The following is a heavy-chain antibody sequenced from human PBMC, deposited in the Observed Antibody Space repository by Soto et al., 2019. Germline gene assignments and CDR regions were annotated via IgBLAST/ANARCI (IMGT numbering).Heavy chain of an antibody. J-gene: IGHJ6*03. Sequence: SETLALTFAVCGGTFSGYYWSWIRKHPGKGLEWIGEINHSGSTNYNPSLKGRVTISVDTSKNQFSLKLSSVTAADTAVYYCAGGRPPHYYYYYMDVWGKGTTVTVSS. CDR1: GGTFSGYY. CDR2: INHSGST. V-gene: IGHV4-34*01. CDR3: AGGRPPHYYYYYMDV.